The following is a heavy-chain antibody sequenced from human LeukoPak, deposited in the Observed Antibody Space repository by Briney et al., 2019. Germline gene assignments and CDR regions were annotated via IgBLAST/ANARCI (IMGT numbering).Heavy chain of an antibody. CDR2: IYYSGYT. CDR3: ARGGFYGSGSLFDY. CDR1: GGSVSSGGSY. J-gene: IGHJ4*02. D-gene: IGHD3-10*01. Sequence: TSQTLSLTCSVSGGSVSSGGSYWSWIRQHPWKGLEWIGYIYYSGYTFYSPSLKTRFFISLDTSKNQFSLKVNSVTAADTAVYYCARGGFYGSGSLFDYWGQGTLVTVSS. V-gene: IGHV4-31*03.